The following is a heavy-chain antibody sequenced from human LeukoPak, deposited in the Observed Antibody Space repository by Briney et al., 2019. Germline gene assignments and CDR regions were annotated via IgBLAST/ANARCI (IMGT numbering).Heavy chain of an antibody. D-gene: IGHD3-22*01. V-gene: IGHV3-21*01. CDR1: GITFSNYN. CDR3: ARSTARGYYDSSGYYS. Sequence: GGSLRLSCAAPGITFSNYNMNWVRQAPGKGLEWISSITSSSSYTFYADSVKGRFTISRDNAKNSLYLQMNSLRAEDTAVYYCARSTARGYYDSSGYYSWGQGTLVTVSS. CDR2: ITSSSSYT. J-gene: IGHJ4*02.